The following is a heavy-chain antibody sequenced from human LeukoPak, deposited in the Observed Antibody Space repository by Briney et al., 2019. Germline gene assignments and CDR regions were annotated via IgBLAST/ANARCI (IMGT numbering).Heavy chain of an antibody. J-gene: IGHJ4*02. CDR2: IYYTGNT. V-gene: IGHV4-59*12. CDR1: GGSFGTNY. CDR3: ARAVHCSGGSCYFDY. Sequence: SETLSLTCTVSGGSFGTNYWSWIRQPPGRGLEWIGYIYYTGNTNHNPSLKSRVTMSVDTSKNQFSLKLRSVTAADTAVYYCARAVHCSGGSCYFDYWGQGTLVTVSS. D-gene: IGHD2-15*01.